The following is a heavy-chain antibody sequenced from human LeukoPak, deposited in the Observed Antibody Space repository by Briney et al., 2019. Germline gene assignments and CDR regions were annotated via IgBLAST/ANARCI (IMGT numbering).Heavy chain of an antibody. CDR1: GYTFTGYY. J-gene: IGHJ5*02. D-gene: IGHD1-26*01. V-gene: IGHV1-2*02. CDR2: INPNSGGT. Sequence: GASVKVSCKASGYTFTGYYMHWVRQAPGQGLEWMGWINPNSGGTNYAQKFQGRVTMTRDTSISTAYMELSRLRSDDTAVYYCARDLGLRWELLPNWFDPWGQGTLVTVSS. CDR3: ARDLGLRWELLPNWFDP.